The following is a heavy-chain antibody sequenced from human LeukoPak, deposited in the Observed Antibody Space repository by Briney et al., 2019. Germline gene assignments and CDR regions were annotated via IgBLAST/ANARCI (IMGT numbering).Heavy chain of an antibody. CDR3: ANVMWNSGYCSGS. D-gene: IGHD3-22*01. V-gene: IGHV4-30-4*01. CDR1: GGSISSNGYF. Sequence: KTSETLSLTCTVSGGSISSNGYFWSWIRQPPGKGLEWIGYIYYSGSTFYNPSLESRITISLDTSKNQFSLKLSSVTAADTAVYYCANVMWNSGYCSGSWGQGTLVTVSS. CDR2: IYYSGST. J-gene: IGHJ5*02.